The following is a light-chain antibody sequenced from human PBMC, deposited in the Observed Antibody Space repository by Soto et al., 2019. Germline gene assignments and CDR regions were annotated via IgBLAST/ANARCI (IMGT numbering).Light chain of an antibody. CDR3: LQNFNFPWT. V-gene: IGKV1-6*01. J-gene: IGKJ1*01. CDR1: QGITDD. CDR2: AAS. Sequence: AIQMTQSPSSLSASVGDRVTITCRASQGITDDLGWYQQKPGKAPKLLIYAASSLQSGVPLRFSASGSGAAFTLTISCLQPEDFATYYCLQNFNFPWTFGQGAKVDIK.